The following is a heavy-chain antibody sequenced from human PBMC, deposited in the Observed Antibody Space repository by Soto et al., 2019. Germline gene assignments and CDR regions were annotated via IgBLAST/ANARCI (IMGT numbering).Heavy chain of an antibody. J-gene: IGHJ4*02. CDR2: MTAFNGNT. Sequence: QVHLVQSGAEVEKPGASLKVSCKASGDTFTDYGFSWSGRAHDQGLRWMGWMTAFNGNTKYPKQFQGRVTMPTDTSTSTAYMELRSLESDDTAVYYCARISQRDFWSGYYYFFDDWGQGTLVTVSS. CDR3: ARISQRDFWSGYYYFFDD. CDR1: GDTFTDYG. D-gene: IGHD3-3*01. V-gene: IGHV1-18*01.